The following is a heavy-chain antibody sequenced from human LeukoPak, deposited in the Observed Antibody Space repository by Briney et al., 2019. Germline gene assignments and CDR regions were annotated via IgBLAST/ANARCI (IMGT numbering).Heavy chain of an antibody. CDR2: IKQDGSVK. Sequence: GGSLRLSCAASGFTFNNYWMSWVRQAPGNGLEWVANIKQDGSVKYYVDSVKGRFTISRDNAKNSVYLQMNSLRAEDTAVYYCARIGYSSSSNDYWGQGTLVIVSS. D-gene: IGHD6-6*01. CDR3: ARIGYSSSSNDY. CDR1: GFTFNNYW. V-gene: IGHV3-7*01. J-gene: IGHJ4*02.